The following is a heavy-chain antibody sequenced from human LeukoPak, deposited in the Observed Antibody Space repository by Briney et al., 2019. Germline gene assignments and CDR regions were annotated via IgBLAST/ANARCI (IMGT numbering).Heavy chain of an antibody. Sequence: GGSLRLSCAASGFTFSDFYMSWVRQAPGKGLEWVANINKDGSEEKYVDSVKGRFTISRDNAKNSLYLQMSSLRADDTAVYYCARWPHCQDFWGRGTRVTVSS. CDR3: ARWPHCQDF. CDR1: GFTFSDFY. CDR2: INKDGSEE. V-gene: IGHV3-7*03. J-gene: IGHJ4*02.